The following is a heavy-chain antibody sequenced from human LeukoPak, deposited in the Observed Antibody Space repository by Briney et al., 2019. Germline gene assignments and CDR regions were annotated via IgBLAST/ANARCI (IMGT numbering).Heavy chain of an antibody. D-gene: IGHD6-19*01. CDR3: AREGPVAGNDY. J-gene: IGHJ4*02. V-gene: IGHV3-7*03. CDR1: GFTFSSCW. Sequence: GGSLRLSCAASGFTFSSCWMSWVRQAPGKGREGVANIKQDGSEKYYVDSVKGRFTISRDNAKNSLYLQMNSLRAEDTAVYYCAREGPVAGNDYWGQGTLVTVSS. CDR2: IKQDGSEK.